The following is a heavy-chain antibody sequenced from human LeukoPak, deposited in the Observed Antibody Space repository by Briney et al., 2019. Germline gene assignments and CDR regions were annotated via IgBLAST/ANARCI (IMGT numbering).Heavy chain of an antibody. J-gene: IGHJ4*02. V-gene: IGHV4-34*01. CDR1: GGSFSGYY. D-gene: IGHD4-17*01. CDR2: INHSGST. CDR3: ARDSGYGDYGGIFDY. Sequence: PSETLSLTCAVYGGSFSGYYWSWIRQPPGKGLEWIGEINHSGSTNYNPSLKSRVTISVDTSKNQFSLKLSSVTAADTAVYYCARDSGYGDYGGIFDYWGQGTLVTVSS.